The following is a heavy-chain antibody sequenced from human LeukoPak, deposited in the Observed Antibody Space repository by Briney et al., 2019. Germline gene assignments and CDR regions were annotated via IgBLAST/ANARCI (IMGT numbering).Heavy chain of an antibody. D-gene: IGHD6-19*01. CDR1: GYTPTELS. CDR3: ATGSGWAPDY. CDR2: FDPEDGET. V-gene: IGHV1-24*01. Sequence: GASVKVSCKVSGYTPTELSMHWVRPAPGKGLEWMGGFDPEDGETIYAQKFQGRVTMTEDTSTDTVYMELSSLRSEDTAVYYCATGSGWAPDYWGQGTLVTVSS. J-gene: IGHJ4*02.